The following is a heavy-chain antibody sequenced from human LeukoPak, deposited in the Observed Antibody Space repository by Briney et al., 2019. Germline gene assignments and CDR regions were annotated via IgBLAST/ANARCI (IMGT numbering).Heavy chain of an antibody. J-gene: IGHJ4*02. CDR2: IIPIFGTA. D-gene: IGHD4-17*01. Sequence: SVKVSCKASGGTFSSYAISWVRQAPGQGLEWMGGIIPIFGTANYAQKFQGRVTITADESTSTAYMELSSLRSEDTAVYYCASVGVSTTVTTSLDYWGQGTLVTVSS. CDR1: GGTFSSYA. V-gene: IGHV1-69*13. CDR3: ASVGVSTTVTTSLDY.